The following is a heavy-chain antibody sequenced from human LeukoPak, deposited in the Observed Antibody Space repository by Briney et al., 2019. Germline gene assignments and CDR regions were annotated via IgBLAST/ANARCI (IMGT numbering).Heavy chain of an antibody. CDR3: AKELRGYSYGLRNNWFDP. V-gene: IGHV3-30*18. J-gene: IGHJ5*02. D-gene: IGHD5-18*01. Sequence: GGSLRLSCAASGFTFSSYGMHWVRQAPGKGLEWVAVISYDGSNKYYADSVKGRFTISRDNSKNTLYLQMNSQRAEDTAVYYCAKELRGYSYGLRNNWFDPWGQGTLVTVSS. CDR2: ISYDGSNK. CDR1: GFTFSSYG.